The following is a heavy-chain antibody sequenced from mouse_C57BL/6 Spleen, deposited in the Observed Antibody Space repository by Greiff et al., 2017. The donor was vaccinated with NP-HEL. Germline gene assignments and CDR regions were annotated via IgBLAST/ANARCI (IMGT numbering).Heavy chain of an antibody. Sequence: QVQLQQSGPELVKPGASVKISCKASGYAFSSSWMNWVKQRPGKGLEWIGRIYPGDGDTNYNGKFKGKAKLTADKSSSTAYMQLSSLTSEDSAVYFCARWGYDGVDYWGQGTTLTVSS. CDR3: ARWGYDGVDY. D-gene: IGHD2-3*01. CDR1: GYAFSSSW. CDR2: IYPGDGDT. J-gene: IGHJ2*01. V-gene: IGHV1-82*01.